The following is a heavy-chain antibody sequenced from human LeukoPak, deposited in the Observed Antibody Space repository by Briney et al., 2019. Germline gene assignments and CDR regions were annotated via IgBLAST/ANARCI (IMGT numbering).Heavy chain of an antibody. CDR1: GFTFSNHY. V-gene: IGHV3-7*03. J-gene: IGHJ3*02. CDR3: ARVGWSSTGAFDI. D-gene: IGHD1-26*01. Sequence: GGSLRLSCAASGFTFSNHYMTWVRQAPGKGLEWVANIKQDGSDKHYVDSVKGRFTISRDNAKNSLYLQMNSLRDEDTAVYYCARVGWSSTGAFDIWSQGTMVTVSS. CDR2: IKQDGSDK.